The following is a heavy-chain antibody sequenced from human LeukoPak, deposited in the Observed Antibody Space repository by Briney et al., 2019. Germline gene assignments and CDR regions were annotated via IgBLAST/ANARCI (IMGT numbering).Heavy chain of an antibody. Sequence: GGSLRLSCAASGFTFSDLYMSWIRLAPREGLEWVSYIGGGGYTISYADSVKGRFTISRDNAKNPLYLQMNSLRAGDSAVYYCARVGGNSDHDYRGEGALVTVSS. J-gene: IGHJ4*02. D-gene: IGHD4-23*01. CDR1: GFTFSDLY. CDR3: ARVGGNSDHDY. V-gene: IGHV3-11*01. CDR2: IGGGGYTI.